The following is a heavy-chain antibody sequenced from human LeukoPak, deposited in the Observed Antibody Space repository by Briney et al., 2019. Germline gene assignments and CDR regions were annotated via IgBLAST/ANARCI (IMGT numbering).Heavy chain of an antibody. D-gene: IGHD6-13*01. CDR1: GYTFTSYG. J-gene: IGHJ6*03. V-gene: IGHV1-8*01. CDR3: ARPRYSSSWPYYYYYYHMDV. Sequence: ASVKVSCKASGYTFTSYGINWVRQATGQGLEWMGWMNPDSGNTGYAQKFQGRVTMTRNTSISTAYMELSSLRSEDTAVYYCARPRYSSSWPYYYYYYHMDVWGKGTTVTVSS. CDR2: MNPDSGNT.